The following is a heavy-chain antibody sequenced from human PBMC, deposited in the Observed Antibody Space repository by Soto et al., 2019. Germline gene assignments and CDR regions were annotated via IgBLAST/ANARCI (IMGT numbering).Heavy chain of an antibody. CDR1: GYTFTSYD. CDR2: MNPNSGNT. J-gene: IGHJ4*02. V-gene: IGHV1-8*01. Sequence: GASVKVSCKASGYTFTSYDINWVRQATGQGLEWMGWMNPNSGNTGYAQKFQGRVTMTRNTSISTAYMELSSLRSEDTAVYYCASTYYDFWSGYLDFDYWGQGTLVTVSS. CDR3: ASTYYDFWSGYLDFDY. D-gene: IGHD3-3*01.